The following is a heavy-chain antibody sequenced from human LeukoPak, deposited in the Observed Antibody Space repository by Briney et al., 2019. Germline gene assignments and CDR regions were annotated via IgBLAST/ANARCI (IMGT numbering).Heavy chain of an antibody. Sequence: PSGKFSSKASGYVFPDNFIHWVRPAPGQGLEWMGWINPNSGDTNYSQKFQDRVTLTRDTSISTVYMDLSRLRSDDTAVYYCVRESDGILSYFDYWGQGTLVTVSS. V-gene: IGHV1-2*02. CDR3: VRESDGILSYFDY. CDR1: GYVFPDNF. D-gene: IGHD1-26*01. J-gene: IGHJ4*02. CDR2: INPNSGDT.